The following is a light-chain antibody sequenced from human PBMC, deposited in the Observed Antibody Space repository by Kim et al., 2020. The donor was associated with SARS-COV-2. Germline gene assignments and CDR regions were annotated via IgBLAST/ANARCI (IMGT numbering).Light chain of an antibody. V-gene: IGLV2-23*02. CDR3: CSYAGSNDWV. J-gene: IGLJ3*02. Sequence: QSALTQPASVSGSPGQSITISCTGTSGDVGPFDLVSWYQQFPGKPPRLIIYEVNKRPSGVSHRYSGSKSGTTASLTISGLQYEDESYYYCCSYAGSNDWVFGGGTQLTVL. CDR2: EVN. CDR1: SGDVGPFDL.